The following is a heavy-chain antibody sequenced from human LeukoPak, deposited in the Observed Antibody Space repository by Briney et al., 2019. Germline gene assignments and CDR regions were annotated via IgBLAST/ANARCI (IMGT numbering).Heavy chain of an antibody. Sequence: GGSLRLSCAASGFTFSSYAMNWARQAPGKGLEWVASINHNGNVNYYVDSVKGRFTISRDNAKNSLYLQMSNLRAEDTAVYFCARGGGLDVWGQGATVTVSS. V-gene: IGHV3-7*03. J-gene: IGHJ6*02. CDR1: GFTFSSYA. D-gene: IGHD3-16*01. CDR2: INHNGNVN. CDR3: ARGGGLDV.